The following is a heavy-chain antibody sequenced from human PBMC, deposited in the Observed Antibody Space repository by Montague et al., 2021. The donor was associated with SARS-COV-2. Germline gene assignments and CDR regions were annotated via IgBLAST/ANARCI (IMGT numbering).Heavy chain of an antibody. CDR2: IYYSGST. CDR1: GGSISGYY. Sequence: SETLSLTCTASGGSISGYYWSWIRQSPGKGLEWIGYIYYSGSTKYNPXLESRVTVSVDRSKNQVSLKLSSVTPADTAVYYCARLLRSCSNGVCRTYYYYAMDVWGQGTTVTVSS. CDR3: ARLLRSCSNGVCRTYYYYAMDV. V-gene: IGHV4-59*01. D-gene: IGHD2-8*01. J-gene: IGHJ6*02.